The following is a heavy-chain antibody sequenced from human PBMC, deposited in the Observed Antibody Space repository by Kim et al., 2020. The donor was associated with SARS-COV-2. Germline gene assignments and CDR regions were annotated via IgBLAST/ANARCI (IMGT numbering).Heavy chain of an antibody. Sequence: ASVKVSCKTSGHTFTGDSIHWVRQAPGQRLEWMGGIDCGNGNTIYSQKFQGRVTFTTDTSASTAYMELSSLRSEDSAVYYCLGGYYFDYWGQGTLVTVSS. CDR3: LGGYYFDY. D-gene: IGHD2-15*01. CDR1: GHTFTGDS. CDR2: IDCGNGNT. V-gene: IGHV1-3*01. J-gene: IGHJ4*02.